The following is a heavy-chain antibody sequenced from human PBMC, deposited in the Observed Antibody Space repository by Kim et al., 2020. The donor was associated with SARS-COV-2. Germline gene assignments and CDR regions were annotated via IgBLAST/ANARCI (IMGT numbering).Heavy chain of an antibody. CDR2: ISGSGGST. CDR1: GFTFSSYA. CDR3: AKDLYSSSWWDGVNWFDP. D-gene: IGHD6-13*01. J-gene: IGHJ5*02. Sequence: GGSLRLSCAASGFTFSSYAMSWVRQAPGKGLEWVSAISGSGGSTYYADSVKGRFTISRDNSKNTLYLQMNSLRAEDTAVYYCAKDLYSSSWWDGVNWFDPWGQGTLVTVSS. V-gene: IGHV3-23*01.